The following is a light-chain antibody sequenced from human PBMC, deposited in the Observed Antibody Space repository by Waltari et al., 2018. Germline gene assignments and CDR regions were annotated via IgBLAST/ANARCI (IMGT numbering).Light chain of an antibody. CDR3: QSYDSSLFVV. Sequence: QSVLTQPPSLSGAPGQRVTIPCTGSSSNIGAGSDVHWYQQLPGTAPKLLIFGNNNRPSGVPDRFAGSKSGTSASVAITGLQAEDEADYYCQSYDSSLFVVFGGGTKLTVL. CDR1: SSNIGAGSD. J-gene: IGLJ2*01. CDR2: GNN. V-gene: IGLV1-40*01.